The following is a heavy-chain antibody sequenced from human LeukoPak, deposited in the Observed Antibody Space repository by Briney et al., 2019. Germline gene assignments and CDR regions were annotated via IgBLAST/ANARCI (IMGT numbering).Heavy chain of an antibody. CDR2: IYSSGRT. CDR3: ARGNLANDSSDYYDNWFDP. J-gene: IGHJ5*02. V-gene: IGHV4-59*01. CDR1: GGSITSYY. D-gene: IGHD3-22*01. Sequence: SETLSLTCTVSGGSITSYYWSWMRQPPGKGLEWIGYIYSSGRTKYNPSLKSRLTISEDTSKNQFSLKLTSVTAADTAVYYCARGNLANDSSDYYDNWFDPWGQGTLVTVSS.